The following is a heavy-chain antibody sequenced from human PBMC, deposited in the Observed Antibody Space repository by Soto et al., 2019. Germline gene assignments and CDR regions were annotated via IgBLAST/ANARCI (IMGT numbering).Heavy chain of an antibody. CDR3: ARDHVGGMDV. CDR2: IYYSGST. CDR1: GGSISSYY. V-gene: IGHV4-59*01. Sequence: SETLSLTCTVSGGSISSYYWSWIRQPPGKGLEWIGYIYYSGSTNYNPSLKSRVTISVDTSKNQFSLKPSSVTAADTAVYYCARDHVGGMDVWGQGTTVTVSS. J-gene: IGHJ6*02.